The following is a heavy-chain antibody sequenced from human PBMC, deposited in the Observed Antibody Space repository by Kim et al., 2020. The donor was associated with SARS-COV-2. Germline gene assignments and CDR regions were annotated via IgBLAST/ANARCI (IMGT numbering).Heavy chain of an antibody. J-gene: IGHJ6*02. CDR3: ARARVGASFYYYYGMAD. V-gene: IGHV4-59*01. D-gene: IGHD1-26*01. CDR2: IYYSGST. Sequence: SETLSLTCTVSGGSIRSYYWSWIRQPPGKGLEWIGYIYYSGSTNYNPSLKSRVTISADTSKNQFSLKLNSVTAADTAAYYCARARVGASFYYYYGMADWGQGTLVTVSS. CDR1: GGSIRSYY.